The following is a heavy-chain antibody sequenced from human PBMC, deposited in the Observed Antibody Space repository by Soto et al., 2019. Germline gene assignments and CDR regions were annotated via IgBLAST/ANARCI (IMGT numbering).Heavy chain of an antibody. V-gene: IGHV4-34*01. Sequence: QVQLQQWGAGLLKPSETLSLTCAVYGGSFSGYYWSWIRQPPGKGLEWIGEINHSGSTNYNPSLKSRVTIAVDTSKNQFSLKLSSVTAADTAVYYCARGWISAPKPTVTYYYYGMDVWGQGTTVTVSS. CDR1: GGSFSGYY. D-gene: IGHD4-17*01. CDR3: ARGWISAPKPTVTYYYYGMDV. J-gene: IGHJ6*02. CDR2: INHSGST.